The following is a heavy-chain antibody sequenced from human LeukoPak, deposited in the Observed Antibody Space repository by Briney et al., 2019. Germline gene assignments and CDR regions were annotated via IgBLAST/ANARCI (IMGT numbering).Heavy chain of an antibody. V-gene: IGHV3-23*01. D-gene: IGHD3-22*01. CDR2: ISGSGGST. CDR3: ARQPQLDYYDSSGYYYVDAFDI. CDR1: GFTFSSYA. J-gene: IGHJ3*02. Sequence: GGSLRLSCAASGFTFSSYAMSWVRQAPGKGLEWVSAISGSGGSTYYADSVKGRFTISRDNSKNTLYLQMNSLRAEDTAVYYCARQPQLDYYDSSGYYYVDAFDIWGQGTVVTVSS.